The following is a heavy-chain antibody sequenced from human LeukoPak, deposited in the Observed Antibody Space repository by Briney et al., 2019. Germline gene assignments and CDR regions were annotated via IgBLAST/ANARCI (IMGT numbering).Heavy chain of an antibody. CDR3: AKVRYNWNEGHFDY. J-gene: IGHJ4*02. Sequence: GGSLRLFCAASGFAFSSYALHWVRQAPGKGLEWVAFIQYDGSNKYYADSVKGRFTISRDNSKNTLYLQMNSLRAEDTAVYYCAKVRYNWNEGHFDYWGQGTLVTVSS. CDR2: IQYDGSNK. CDR1: GFAFSSYA. D-gene: IGHD1-1*01. V-gene: IGHV3-30*04.